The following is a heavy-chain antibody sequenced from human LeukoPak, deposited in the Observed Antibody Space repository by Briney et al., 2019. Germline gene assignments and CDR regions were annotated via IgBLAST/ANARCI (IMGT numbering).Heavy chain of an antibody. CDR1: GFTFSSYY. CDR2: VHNDGDTK. D-gene: IGHD1-26*01. Sequence: GRSLRLSCAASGFTFSSYYMHWVRQAPGKCLEWVAVVHNDGDTKYFGDSVKGRFTISRDNSKNTLYLQMNSLRAEDTAVYYCAGDRATSYFDYWGQGALVTISS. V-gene: IGHV3-33*01. CDR3: AGDRATSYFDY. J-gene: IGHJ4*02.